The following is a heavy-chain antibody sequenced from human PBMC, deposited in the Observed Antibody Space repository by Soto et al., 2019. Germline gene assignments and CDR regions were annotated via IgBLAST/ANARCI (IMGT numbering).Heavy chain of an antibody. J-gene: IGHJ4*02. CDR3: AKDRGSGGSCPYY. CDR2: ISYDGSNK. V-gene: IGHV3-30*18. Sequence: QVQLVESGGGVVQPGRSLRLSCAASGFTFSSYGMHWVRQAPGKGLEWVAVISYDGSNKYYADSVKGRFTISRDNSKNTLYLQMNSLRAEDTAVYYCAKDRGSGGSCPYYWDQGTLVTVSS. CDR1: GFTFSSYG. D-gene: IGHD2-15*01.